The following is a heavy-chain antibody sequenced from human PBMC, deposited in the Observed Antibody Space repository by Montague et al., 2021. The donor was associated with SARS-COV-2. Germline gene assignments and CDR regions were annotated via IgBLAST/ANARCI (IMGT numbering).Heavy chain of an antibody. Sequence: CAISGDSVSRNNPAWNWIRQSPSRGLEWLGRTYYGSSWNTDYAVSVKSRITISPDTSKNQFSLHLNSVTAADTAVYYCARAQNTCFIANCVNYFEVWGLGALVTVSS. CDR1: GDSVSRNNPA. V-gene: IGHV6-1*01. CDR3: ARAQNTCFIANCVNYFEV. D-gene: IGHD1-1*01. CDR2: TYYGSSWNT. J-gene: IGHJ4*02.